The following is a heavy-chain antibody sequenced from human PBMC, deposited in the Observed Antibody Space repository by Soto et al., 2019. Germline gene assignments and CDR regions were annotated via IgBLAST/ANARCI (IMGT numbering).Heavy chain of an antibody. CDR3: ARDRAYYDSSGYYASFDY. CDR1: GGTFSSYA. Sequence: SVKVSCKASGGTFSSYAISWVRQAPGQGLEWMGGIIPIFGTANYAQKFQGRVTITADESTSTAYMELSSLRSEDTAVYYCARDRAYYDSSGYYASFDYWGKGTLVTVSS. J-gene: IGHJ4*02. CDR2: IIPIFGTA. V-gene: IGHV1-69*13. D-gene: IGHD3-22*01.